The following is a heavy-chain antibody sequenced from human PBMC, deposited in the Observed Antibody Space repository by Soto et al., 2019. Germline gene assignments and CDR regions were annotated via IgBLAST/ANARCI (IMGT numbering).Heavy chain of an antibody. CDR1: GFTFSSYD. CDR3: ARGRYYYILTGYSHNWFDP. CDR2: IGTAGDT. D-gene: IGHD3-9*01. J-gene: IGHJ5*02. Sequence: HPRGSLRLSCAASGFTFSSYDMHWVRQATGKGLEWVSAIGTAGDTYYPGSVKGRFTISRENAKNSLYLQMNSLRAGDTAVYYCARGRYYYILTGYSHNWFDPWGQGTLVTVSS. V-gene: IGHV3-13*04.